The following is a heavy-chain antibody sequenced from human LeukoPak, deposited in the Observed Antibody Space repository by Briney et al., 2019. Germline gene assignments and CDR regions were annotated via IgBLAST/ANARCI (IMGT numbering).Heavy chain of an antibody. CDR2: ISSSGSTI. CDR3: ARDRDIVVVTASNYYYYGMDV. Sequence: GGSLRLSCAASGFTFSDYYMSWIRQAPGKGLEWVSYISSSGSTIYYADSVKGRFTISRDNAKNSLYLQMNSLRAEDTAVYYCARDRDIVVVTASNYYYYGMDVWGQGTTVTVSS. J-gene: IGHJ6*02. V-gene: IGHV3-11*01. D-gene: IGHD2-21*02. CDR1: GFTFSDYY.